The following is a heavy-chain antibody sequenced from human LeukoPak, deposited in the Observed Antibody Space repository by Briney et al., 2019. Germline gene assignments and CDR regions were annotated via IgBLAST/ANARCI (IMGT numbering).Heavy chain of an antibody. CDR2: INPNGGGT. Sequence: RASLKVSCKSSGYTFTAYYIHWVRQVPGHGLEWMGWINPNGGGTNYAQKFRGRVSLARDTSISTAYMELSGLTSDDTALYYCARGFRGSTFSYWGQGTLVTVSS. CDR1: GYTFTAYY. J-gene: IGHJ4*02. V-gene: IGHV1-2*02. D-gene: IGHD2-15*01. CDR3: ARGFRGSTFSY.